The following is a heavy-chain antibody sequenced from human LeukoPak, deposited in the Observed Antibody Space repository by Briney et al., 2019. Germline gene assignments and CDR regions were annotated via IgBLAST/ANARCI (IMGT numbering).Heavy chain of an antibody. J-gene: IGHJ5*02. CDR1: GYIFTSYW. CDR3: ARLWQQLTNWFDP. Sequence: GESLKIPCKGSGYIFTSYWIGWVRQMPGKGLEWMGIIYPGDSDTTYSPSFQGQVTISADKSISTAYLQWSSLKASDTAMYYCARLWQQLTNWFDPWGQGTLVTVSS. D-gene: IGHD6-13*01. CDR2: IYPGDSDT. V-gene: IGHV5-51*01.